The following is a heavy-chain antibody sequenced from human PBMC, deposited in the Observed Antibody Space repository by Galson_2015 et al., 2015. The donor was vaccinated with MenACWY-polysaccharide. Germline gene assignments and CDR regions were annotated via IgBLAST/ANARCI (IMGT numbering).Heavy chain of an antibody. J-gene: IGHJ2*01. CDR1: GFTFSNAW. CDR3: TTGWAYWYFDL. Sequence: SLRLSCAASGFTFSNAWMSWVRQAPGKGLEWVGRIKSKTDGGTTDYAAPVKGRFTISRGDSKNTLYLQMNSLKTEDTAVYYCTTGWAYWYFDLWGRGTLVTVSS. CDR2: IKSKTDGGTT. V-gene: IGHV3-15*01. D-gene: IGHD1-26*01.